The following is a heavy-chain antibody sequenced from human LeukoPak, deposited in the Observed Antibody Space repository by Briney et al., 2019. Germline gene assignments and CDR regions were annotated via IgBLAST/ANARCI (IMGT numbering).Heavy chain of an antibody. CDR1: GFTFSNYW. CDR2: ISGSGVNT. CDR3: AKGVAGYNFFDY. V-gene: IGHV3-23*01. Sequence: GGSLRLSCAASGFTFSNYWMSWVRQAPGKGLEWVSGISGSGVNTYYADSVKGRFTISRDNSKNTLYLQMNSLRAEDTAVYYCAKGVAGYNFFDYWGQGTLVTVSS. J-gene: IGHJ4*02. D-gene: IGHD5-24*01.